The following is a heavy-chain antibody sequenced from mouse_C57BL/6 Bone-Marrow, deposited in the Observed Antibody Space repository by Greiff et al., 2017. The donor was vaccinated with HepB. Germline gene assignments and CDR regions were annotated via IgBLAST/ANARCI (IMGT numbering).Heavy chain of an antibody. CDR1: GYTFTSYG. Sequence: VMLVESGAELARPGASVKLSCKASGYTFTSYGISGVKQRTGQGLEWIGEIYPRSGNPYYNEKFKGKATLTADKSSSTAYMELRSLTSEDSAVYFCARKDHYYGSSYVYYFDYWGQGTTLTVSS. V-gene: IGHV1-81*01. CDR2: IYPRSGNP. D-gene: IGHD1-1*01. CDR3: ARKDHYYGSSYVYYFDY. J-gene: IGHJ2*01.